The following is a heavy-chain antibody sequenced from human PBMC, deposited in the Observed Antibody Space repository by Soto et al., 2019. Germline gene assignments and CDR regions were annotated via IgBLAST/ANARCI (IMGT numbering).Heavy chain of an antibody. CDR2: IYYSGST. CDR1: GGSVSSGSYY. D-gene: IGHD1-7*01. V-gene: IGHV4-61*01. CDR3: ARVGTGTTRRYFDY. Sequence: SETLSLTCTVSGGSVSSGSYYWSWIRQPPGKGLEWIGYIYYSGSTSYNPSLKSRVNISVDTSKNQFSLKLSSVTAVDTAVYYCARVGTGTTRRYFDYWGRGTQVTVS. J-gene: IGHJ4*02.